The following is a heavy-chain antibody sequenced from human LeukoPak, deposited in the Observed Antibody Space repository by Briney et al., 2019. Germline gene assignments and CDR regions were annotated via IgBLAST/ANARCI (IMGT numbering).Heavy chain of an antibody. V-gene: IGHV4-59*08. CDR1: GGSISSYY. Sequence: SETLSLTCTVSGGSISSYYWSWIRQPPGKGLEWVGYIYYSGSTNYNPSLKSRVTISVDTSKNQFSLKLSSVTAADTAVYYCARAGVAAASRMALDYWGQGTLVTVSS. J-gene: IGHJ4*02. CDR3: ARAGVAAASRMALDY. CDR2: IYYSGST. D-gene: IGHD6-13*01.